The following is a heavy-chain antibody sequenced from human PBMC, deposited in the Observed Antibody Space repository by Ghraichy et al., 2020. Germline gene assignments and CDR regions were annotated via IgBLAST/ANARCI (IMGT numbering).Heavy chain of an antibody. V-gene: IGHV4-34*01. J-gene: IGHJ4*02. Sequence: SETLSLTCAVYGGSFSGYYWSWIRQPPGKGLEWIGEINHSGSTNYNPSLKSRVTISVDTSKNQFSLKLSSVTAADTAVYYCARGSRITIFGVVIFKSYFDYWGQGTLVTVSS. CDR2: INHSGST. CDR3: ARGSRITIFGVVIFKSYFDY. D-gene: IGHD3-3*01. CDR1: GGSFSGYY.